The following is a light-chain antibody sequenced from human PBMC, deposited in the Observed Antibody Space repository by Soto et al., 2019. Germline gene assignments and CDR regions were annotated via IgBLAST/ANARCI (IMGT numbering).Light chain of an antibody. V-gene: IGKV1-39*01. Sequence: EIPLTQSPSSLAASVGDRLTLTCLASRNVSIYLNWYQHKPGKGPTLLIHATSNLQIGVPSRFSGSGSGTEFTLTISSLEPEDFGTYYCQQSYKMPSFGQGTRL. J-gene: IGKJ5*01. CDR3: QQSYKMPS. CDR2: ATS. CDR1: RNVSIY.